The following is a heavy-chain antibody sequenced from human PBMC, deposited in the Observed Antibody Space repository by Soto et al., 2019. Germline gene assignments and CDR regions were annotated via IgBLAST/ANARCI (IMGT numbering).Heavy chain of an antibody. Sequence: EGQLVESGGRLVEPGGSLRLSCAASGFNSNVAWMNWVLQAPGKGLEWLGRIKSKGGGETTEYVAFVKGRFTISRDDSKNTLYLQMNSLKSEDTAVYYCTKVLALPPNDAFDIWGQGTMVTVSS. V-gene: IGHV3-15*01. CDR3: TKVLALPPNDAFDI. CDR1: GFNSNVAW. CDR2: IKSKGGGETT. D-gene: IGHD3-3*02. J-gene: IGHJ3*02.